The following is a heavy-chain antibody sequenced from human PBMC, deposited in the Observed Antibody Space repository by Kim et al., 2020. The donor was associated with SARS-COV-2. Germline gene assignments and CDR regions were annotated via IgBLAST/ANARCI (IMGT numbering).Heavy chain of an antibody. J-gene: IGHJ4*02. CDR2: ST. CDR3: ARDRSYYFDY. V-gene: IGHV4-31*02. Sequence: STYYNPSLKSRVTISVDTSKNQFSLKLSSVTAADTAVYYCARDRSYYFDYWGQGTLVTVSS.